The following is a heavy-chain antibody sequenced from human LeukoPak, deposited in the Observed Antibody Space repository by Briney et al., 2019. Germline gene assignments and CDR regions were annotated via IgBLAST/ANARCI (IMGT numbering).Heavy chain of an antibody. D-gene: IGHD6-6*01. J-gene: IGHJ4*02. CDR1: GFTFSSYA. CDR3: AKGADIAARPEWSDY. V-gene: IGHV3-23*01. Sequence: GGSLRLSCAASGFTFSSYAMSWVRQAPGKGLEWVSAISGSGGSTYYADSVKGRLTISRDNSKNTLYLQMNRLRAEDTAVYYCAKGADIAARPEWSDYWGQGTLVTVSS. CDR2: ISGSGGST.